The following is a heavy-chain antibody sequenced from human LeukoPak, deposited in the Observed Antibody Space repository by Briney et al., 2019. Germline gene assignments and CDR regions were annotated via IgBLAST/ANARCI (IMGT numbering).Heavy chain of an antibody. D-gene: IGHD2-2*02. CDR3: AREGLGDYTNRRYFDY. Sequence: ASVKVSCKASGGTFSSYAISWVRQAPGQGLEWMGGIIPIFGTANYAQKFQGRVTITADESTSTAYMELSSLRSEDTAVYYCAREGLGDYTNRRYFDYWGQGTLVTVSS. J-gene: IGHJ4*02. CDR2: IIPIFGTA. V-gene: IGHV1-69*01. CDR1: GGTFSSYA.